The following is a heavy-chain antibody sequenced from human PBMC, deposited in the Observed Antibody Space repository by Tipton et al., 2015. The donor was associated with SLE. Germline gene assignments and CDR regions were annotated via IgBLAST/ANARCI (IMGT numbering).Heavy chain of an antibody. D-gene: IGHD6-19*01. CDR1: GGSISSSSYY. V-gene: IGHV4-39*01. Sequence: TLSLTCTVSGGSISSSSYYWGWIRQPPGKGLEWIGSIYYSGSTYYNPSLKSRVTISVDTSKNQFSLKLSPVTAADTAVYYCARRNPVSVAGTHSNWFDPWGQGTLVTVSS. CDR2: IYYSGST. J-gene: IGHJ5*02. CDR3: ARRNPVSVAGTHSNWFDP.